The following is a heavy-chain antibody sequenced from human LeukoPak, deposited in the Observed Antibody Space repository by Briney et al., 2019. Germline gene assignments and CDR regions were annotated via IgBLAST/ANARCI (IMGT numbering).Heavy chain of an antibody. CDR3: ARDRGLRYFDWLLDWFDP. J-gene: IGHJ5*02. Sequence: ASVKVSCKASGYTFTSYAMHWVRQAPGQRLEWMGWISAYNGNTNYAQKLQGRVTMTTDTSTSTAYMELRSLRSDDTAVYYCARDRGLRYFDWLLDWFDPWGQGTLVTVSS. CDR1: GYTFTSYA. D-gene: IGHD3-9*01. V-gene: IGHV1-18*01. CDR2: ISAYNGNT.